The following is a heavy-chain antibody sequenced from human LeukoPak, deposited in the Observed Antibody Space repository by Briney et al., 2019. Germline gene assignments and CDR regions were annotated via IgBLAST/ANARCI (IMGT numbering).Heavy chain of an antibody. CDR2: INGDGSNT. J-gene: IGHJ3*02. Sequence: GGSLRLTCAASGFTFSRHWMHWVRQAPGKGLVWVSRINGDGSNTTYADSVKGRFTISRDNAKNTLYLQMNSLRAEDTAVYHCARSKIWYSTDAFDIRGQGTMVTVSS. V-gene: IGHV3-74*03. CDR1: GFTFSRHW. D-gene: IGHD2-15*01. CDR3: ARSKIWYSTDAFDI.